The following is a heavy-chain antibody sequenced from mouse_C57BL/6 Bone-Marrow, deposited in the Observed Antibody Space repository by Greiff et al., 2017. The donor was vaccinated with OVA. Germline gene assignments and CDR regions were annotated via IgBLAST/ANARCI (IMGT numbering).Heavy chain of an antibody. CDR1: GYSITSGYY. V-gene: IGHV3-6*01. CDR2: ISYDGSN. Sequence: VQLQESGPGLVKPSQSLSLTCSVTGYSITSGYYWNWIRQFPGNKLEWMGYISYDGSNNYNPSLKNRISITRDTSKNQFFLKLNSVTTEDTATYYCARGGTAHPWFAYWGQGTLVTVSA. D-gene: IGHD3-2*02. J-gene: IGHJ3*01. CDR3: ARGGTAHPWFAY.